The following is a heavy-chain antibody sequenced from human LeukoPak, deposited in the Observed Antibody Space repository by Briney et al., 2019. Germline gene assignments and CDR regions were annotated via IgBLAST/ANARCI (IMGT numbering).Heavy chain of an antibody. CDR1: GFTFSRNS. CDR3: AKESMITFLEGAFFDY. CDR2: ISSSSATI. J-gene: IGHJ4*02. D-gene: IGHD3-16*01. Sequence: GGSLRLSCAASGFTFSRNSMNWVRQAPGKGLEWVSYISSSSATIYYADSVKGRFTISRDNAKNSLYLQMNSLRAEDTALYYCAKESMITFLEGAFFDYWGQGTLVTVSS. V-gene: IGHV3-48*01.